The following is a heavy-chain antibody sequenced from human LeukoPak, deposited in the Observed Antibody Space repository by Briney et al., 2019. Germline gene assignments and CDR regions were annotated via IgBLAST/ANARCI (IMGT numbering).Heavy chain of an antibody. CDR1: GGSISSYY. CDR3: ARQGDVVVVPAAENWFDP. Sequence: SETLSLTCTVSGGSISSYYWSWIRQPPGKGLEWIGYIYYSGSTNYNPSLKSRVTISVDTSKNQFSLKLSSVTAADTAVYYCARQGDVVVVPAAENWFDPWGQGTLVTVSS. J-gene: IGHJ5*02. D-gene: IGHD2-2*01. V-gene: IGHV4-59*08. CDR2: IYYSGST.